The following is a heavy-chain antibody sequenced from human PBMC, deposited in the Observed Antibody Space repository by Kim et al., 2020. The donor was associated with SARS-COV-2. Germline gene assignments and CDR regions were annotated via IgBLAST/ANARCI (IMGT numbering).Heavy chain of an antibody. Sequence: SVKGRFTISRDNAKKSLYLQMNSLRAEDTAVYYCVTAKYVSGWYPDYFDFWGLGTLVTVSS. CDR3: VTAKYVSGWYPDYFDF. J-gene: IGHJ4*02. V-gene: IGHV3-48*03. D-gene: IGHD6-19*01.